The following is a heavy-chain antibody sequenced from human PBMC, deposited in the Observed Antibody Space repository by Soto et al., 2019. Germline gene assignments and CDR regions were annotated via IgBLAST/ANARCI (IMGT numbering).Heavy chain of an antibody. CDR3: AKAGPYCSSTSCSWMDV. CDR1: GFTFSSRA. J-gene: IGHJ6*04. Sequence: GGSLRLSCAASGFTFSSRAMSWVRQAPGKGLEWASTISGSGYNTFYADSVKGRFTISRDNSKNTLYLQMNSLRVEDTAVYYCAKAGPYCSSTSCSWMDVWGKGNGHRLL. V-gene: IGHV3-23*01. D-gene: IGHD2-2*01. CDR2: ISGSGYNT.